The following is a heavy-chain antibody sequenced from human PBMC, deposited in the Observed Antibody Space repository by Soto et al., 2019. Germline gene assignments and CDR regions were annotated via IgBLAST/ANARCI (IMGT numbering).Heavy chain of an antibody. Sequence: EVQLLESGGGLIQPGGSLRLSCAASGFTFSTYAMSWVRQAPGKGLEWVSTISATGASTYYAESVKGRFTVSRDDSKNTLFLHINSLRVEDTALYYCAKHLSQWHASGDFDYWGQGTLVTVSS. D-gene: IGHD6-19*01. V-gene: IGHV3-23*01. CDR2: ISATGAST. CDR1: GFTFSTYA. J-gene: IGHJ4*02. CDR3: AKHLSQWHASGDFDY.